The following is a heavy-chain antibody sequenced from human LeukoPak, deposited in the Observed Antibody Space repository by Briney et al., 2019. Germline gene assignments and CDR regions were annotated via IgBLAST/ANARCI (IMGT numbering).Heavy chain of an antibody. D-gene: IGHD3-10*01. CDR3: ARHGGLWFGEFASGDDAFDI. Sequence: PSETLSLTCTVSGGSISSYYWSWIRQPPGKGLEWIGYIYYSGSTNYNPSLKSRVTISVDTSKNQFSLKLSSVTAADTAVYYCARHGGLWFGEFASGDDAFDIWGQGTMVTVSS. J-gene: IGHJ3*02. V-gene: IGHV4-59*08. CDR1: GGSISSYY. CDR2: IYYSGST.